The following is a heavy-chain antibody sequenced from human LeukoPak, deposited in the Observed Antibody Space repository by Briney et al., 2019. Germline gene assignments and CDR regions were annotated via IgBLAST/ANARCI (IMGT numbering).Heavy chain of an antibody. V-gene: IGHV3-74*01. CDR2: INSDGSST. Sequence: GGSPRLSCAASGFTFSSYWMHWVRQVPGKGLVWVSRINSDGSSTSYADSVKGRFTISRDNAKNTLYVQMNSLRAEDTAVYYCSTGSGHASDIWGRGTMVTVSS. J-gene: IGHJ3*02. CDR3: STGSGHASDI. CDR1: GFTFSSYW. D-gene: IGHD3-10*01.